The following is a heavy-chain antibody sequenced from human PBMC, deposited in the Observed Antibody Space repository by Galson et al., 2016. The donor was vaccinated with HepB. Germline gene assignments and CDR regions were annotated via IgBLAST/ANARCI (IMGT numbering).Heavy chain of an antibody. D-gene: IGHD5-24*01. V-gene: IGHV5-51*03. CDR1: GYSFTSYW. Sequence: QSGAEVKKPGESLKISCTGSGYSFTSYWIAWVRQMPGRGLEWMGFINPADSDTRYSPSFLGQGIISVDKSISTAYLQWSSLRASATSMYYCARSHGGPWGQGTLVTVSS. CDR3: ARSHGGP. CDR2: INPADSDT. J-gene: IGHJ4*02.